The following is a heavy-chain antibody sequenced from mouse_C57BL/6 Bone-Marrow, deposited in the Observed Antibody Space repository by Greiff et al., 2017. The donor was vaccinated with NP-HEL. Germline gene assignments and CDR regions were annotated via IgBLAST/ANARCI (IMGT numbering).Heavy chain of an antibody. D-gene: IGHD1-1*01. CDR3: ASRYYYGSSHFDY. J-gene: IGHJ2*01. V-gene: IGHV1-9*01. Sequence: QVQLQQSRAELMKPGASVKLSCKATGYTFTGYWIEWVKQRPGHGLEWIGEILPGSGSTNYNVKFKGKATFTADTSSNTAYMQLSSLTTEDSAIYYCASRYYYGSSHFDYWGQGTTLTVSS. CDR1: GYTFTGYW. CDR2: ILPGSGST.